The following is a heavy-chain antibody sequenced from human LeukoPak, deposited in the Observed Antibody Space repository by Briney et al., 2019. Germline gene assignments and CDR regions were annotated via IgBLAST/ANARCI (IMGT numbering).Heavy chain of an antibody. V-gene: IGHV4-59*01. CDR2: IYYSGRT. Sequence: PSETLSLTCTVSDGSISGYYWSWIRQPPGKGLGWIGYIYYSGRTNYNPALKRRVTISIDTSKSHFSLNLSSMTAADTAVYYCARFSSSWYLFDFWGQGTLVTVSS. CDR3: ARFSSSWYLFDF. CDR1: DGSISGYY. J-gene: IGHJ4*02. D-gene: IGHD6-13*01.